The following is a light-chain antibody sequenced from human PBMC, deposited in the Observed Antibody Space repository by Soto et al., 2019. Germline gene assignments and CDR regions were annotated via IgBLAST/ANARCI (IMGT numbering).Light chain of an antibody. CDR3: SSYSSTNTHV. V-gene: IGLV2-14*03. J-gene: IGLJ1*01. Sequence: QSVLTQPASVSGSPGQSITISCTGTSSDVGGYNYVSWYQQHPGKAPKLMIYDVSNRPSGVSNRFSGSKSGNTASLTISGLQAEDEADYYCSSYSSTNTHVFGTGTQLTVL. CDR2: DVS. CDR1: SSDVGGYNY.